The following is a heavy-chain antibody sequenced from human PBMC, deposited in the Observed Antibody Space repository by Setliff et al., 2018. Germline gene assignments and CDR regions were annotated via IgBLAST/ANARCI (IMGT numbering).Heavy chain of an antibody. J-gene: IGHJ1*01. CDR2: SRYAENYQ. D-gene: IGHD1-1*01. CDR1: GFTISYYA. Sequence: PGGSLRLSCAASGFTISYYAIHWVRQAPGKGLEWVAVSRYAENYQYYADSVKGRFTISRDNAKNSLYLQMNSLRAEDTAVYYCARDHGELGQERRTHFFRHWGQGTLVTVSS. V-gene: IGHV3-30-3*01. CDR3: ARDHGELGQERRTHFFRH.